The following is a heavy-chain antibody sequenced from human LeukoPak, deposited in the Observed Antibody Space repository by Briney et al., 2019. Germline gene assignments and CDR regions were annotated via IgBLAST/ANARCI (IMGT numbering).Heavy chain of an antibody. Sequence: SETLSLTCTVSGGSISGVYWSWFRQSPGKGLEWIGYIYYGGSANYNPSLKSRVTISADTSKNQFSLMMNSVTVADTAVYYCAKESRTSLPVGWYGLRFDPWGQGTLVTVSS. D-gene: IGHD6-19*01. J-gene: IGHJ5*02. CDR3: AKESRTSLPVGWYGLRFDP. CDR2: IYYGGSA. CDR1: GGSISGVY. V-gene: IGHV4-59*01.